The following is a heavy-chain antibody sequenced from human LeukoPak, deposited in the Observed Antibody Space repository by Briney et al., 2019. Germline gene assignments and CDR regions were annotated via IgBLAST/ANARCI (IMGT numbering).Heavy chain of an antibody. CDR3: ARTSGYSSSWYRTLGDAFDI. J-gene: IGHJ3*02. Sequence: GASVKVSCKASGYTFTSYGISWVRQAPGQGLEWMGWISAYNGNTNYAQKLQGRATMTTDTSTSTAYMELRSLRSDDTAVYYCARTSGYSSSWYRTLGDAFDIWGQGTMVTVSS. D-gene: IGHD6-13*01. V-gene: IGHV1-18*01. CDR1: GYTFTSYG. CDR2: ISAYNGNT.